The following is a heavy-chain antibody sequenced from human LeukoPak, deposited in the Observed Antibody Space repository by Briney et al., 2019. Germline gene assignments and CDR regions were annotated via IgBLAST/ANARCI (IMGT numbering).Heavy chain of an antibody. J-gene: IGHJ4*02. D-gene: IGHD2-2*01. V-gene: IGHV1-18*01. CDR2: ISAYNGDT. CDR1: GYTFVSHG. CDR3: ARIVGDIVVPADMGFDY. Sequence: ASVKVSCKAAGYTFVSHGISWVRLAPGQGLEWMGWISAYNGDTKYAQKFQARVTMTTDTSTSTAYMELRSLRSDDTAVYYCARIVGDIVVPADMGFDYWGQGTLVTVSS.